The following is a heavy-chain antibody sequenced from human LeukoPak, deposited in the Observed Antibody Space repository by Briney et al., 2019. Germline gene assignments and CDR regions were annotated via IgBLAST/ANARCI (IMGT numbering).Heavy chain of an antibody. CDR3: AKDRYCGGGTCYWSYFDY. CDR1: GFTFRTYA. J-gene: IGHJ4*02. Sequence: PGGSLRLSCAASGFTFRTYATSWVRQAPGKGLEWVSAISGGGGSTYYADSVKGRFTISRDNSKNTLFLQMNSLRAEDTAVYYCAKDRYCGGGTCYWSYFDYWGQGTLVTVSS. V-gene: IGHV3-23*01. D-gene: IGHD2-15*01. CDR2: ISGGGGST.